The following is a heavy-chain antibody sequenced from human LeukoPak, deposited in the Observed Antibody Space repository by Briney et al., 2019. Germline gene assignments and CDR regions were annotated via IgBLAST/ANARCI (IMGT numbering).Heavy chain of an antibody. J-gene: IGHJ4*02. V-gene: IGHV3-15*01. CDR1: GFTFSSYS. CDR2: IQSKTDGGTT. Sequence: GGSLRLSCAASGFTFSSYSMNWVRQAPGKGLEWVGRIQSKTDGGTTDYAAPVKGRFTISRDDSKNTLYLQMSSLKTEDTAVYYCAREVMYNFDYWGQGTLVTVSS. D-gene: IGHD1-1*01. CDR3: AREVMYNFDY.